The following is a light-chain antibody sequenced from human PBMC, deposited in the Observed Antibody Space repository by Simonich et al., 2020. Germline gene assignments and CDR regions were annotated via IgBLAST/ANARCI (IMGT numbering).Light chain of an antibody. V-gene: IGKV3-15*01. J-gene: IGKJ1*01. CDR3: QQYNNWWT. CDR1: QSVSSK. Sequence: EIVMTHSPATLSVSPGERATLSCRASQSVSSKLAWYQQKPGHAPRLLIYGASTRATGIPASVSGSGSGTELTLTISSMQSEDFAVYYCQQYNNWWTFGQGTKVEIK. CDR2: GAS.